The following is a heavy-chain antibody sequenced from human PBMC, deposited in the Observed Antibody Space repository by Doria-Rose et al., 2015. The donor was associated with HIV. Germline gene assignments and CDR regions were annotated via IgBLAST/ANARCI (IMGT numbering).Heavy chain of an antibody. J-gene: IGHJ4*02. CDR2: IFSDDER. V-gene: IGHV2-26*01. Sequence: TLKESGPVLVKPTETLTPTCTVSGVSLSSPGMGVSWIRQPPGKALEWLANIFSDDERSYKTSLKSRLTISRGTSKSQVVLTMTDMDPVDTATYYCARIKSSRWYHKYYFDFWGQGTLVIVSA. CDR3: ARIKSSRWYHKYYFDF. CDR1: GVSLSSPGMG. D-gene: IGHD6-13*01.